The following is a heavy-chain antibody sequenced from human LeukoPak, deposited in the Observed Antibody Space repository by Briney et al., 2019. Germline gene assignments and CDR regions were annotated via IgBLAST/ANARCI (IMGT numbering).Heavy chain of an antibody. CDR1: GFTFDDYG. CDR3: ARGLGSSGWYGGVDY. CDR2: INWNGGST. V-gene: IGHV3-20*01. J-gene: IGHJ4*02. Sequence: GGSLRLSCAASGFTFDDYGMSWVRQAPGKGLEWVSGINWNGGSTGYADSVKGRFTISRDNAKNSLYLQMNSLRAEDTALDHCARGLGSSGWYGGVDYWGQGTLVTVSS. D-gene: IGHD6-19*01.